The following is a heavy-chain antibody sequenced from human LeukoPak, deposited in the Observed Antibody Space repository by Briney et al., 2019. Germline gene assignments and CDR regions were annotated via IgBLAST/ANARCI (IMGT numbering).Heavy chain of an antibody. J-gene: IGHJ6*03. D-gene: IGHD3-22*01. V-gene: IGHV4-61*02. CDR2: IYTSGST. CDR1: GGSISSGSYY. Sequence: PSETLSLTCTVSGGSISSGSYYWSWIRQPAGKGLEWIGRIYTSGSTNYNPSLKSRVTISVDTSKNQFSLKLSSVTAADTAVYYCARDRGYYDSSGYLRGYYYYYMDVWGKGTTVTISS. CDR3: ARDRGYYDSSGYLRGYYYYYMDV.